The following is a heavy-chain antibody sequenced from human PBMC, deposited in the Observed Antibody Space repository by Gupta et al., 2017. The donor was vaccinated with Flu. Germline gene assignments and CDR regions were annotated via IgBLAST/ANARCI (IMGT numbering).Heavy chain of an antibody. CDR1: GGSLISSSYY. CDR2: VYYVGST. Sequence: QLQLQESGPGLVKPSETLSLSCSASGGSLISSSYYWTWIRQPPGKGLEYIGSVYYVGSTYYNLFLESRVNISIDTSKNQFSLKLSSVTAADTALYYCARSGDYFDYWGQGALVTVSS. J-gene: IGHJ4*02. V-gene: IGHV4-39*01. D-gene: IGHD4-17*01. CDR3: ARSGDYFDY.